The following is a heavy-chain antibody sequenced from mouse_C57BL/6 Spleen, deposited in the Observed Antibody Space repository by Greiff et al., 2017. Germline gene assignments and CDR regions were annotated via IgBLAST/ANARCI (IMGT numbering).Heavy chain of an antibody. CDR2: INPGGGGT. J-gene: IGHJ4*01. Sequence: QVQLQQSGAELVRPGTSVKVSCKASGYAFTNYLIEWVKQRPGQGLEWIGVINPGGGGTNYNEKFKGKATLTADKSSSTAYMQLSSLTSEDSAVYFCARTGGSTYYYAMDYWGQGTSVTVSS. D-gene: IGHD1-1*01. V-gene: IGHV1-54*01. CDR3: ARTGGSTYYYAMDY. CDR1: GYAFTNYL.